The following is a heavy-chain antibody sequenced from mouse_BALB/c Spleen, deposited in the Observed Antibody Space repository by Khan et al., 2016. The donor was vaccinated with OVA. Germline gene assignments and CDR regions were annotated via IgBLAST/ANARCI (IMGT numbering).Heavy chain of an antibody. CDR2: ISYSGRT. CDR1: GYSITSDYA. V-gene: IGHV3-2*02. Sequence: EVQLQESGPGLVKPSQSLSLTCTVTGYSITSDYAWNWIRQFPGNKLEWMGYISYSGRTSYNPSLKSRISITRDTSKNQCCLQLKSVSTGDTATGDCARAGAVTTVGAADFDYWGQGTTLTVSS. J-gene: IGHJ2*01. D-gene: IGHD1-1*01. CDR3: ARAGAVTTVGAADFDY.